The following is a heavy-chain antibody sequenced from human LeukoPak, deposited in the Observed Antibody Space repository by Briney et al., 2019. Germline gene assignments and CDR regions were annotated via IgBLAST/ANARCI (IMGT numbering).Heavy chain of an antibody. V-gene: IGHV3-74*01. D-gene: IGHD6-6*01. CDR2: INSDGSST. J-gene: IGHJ6*03. CDR1: GFTFSSYW. Sequence: PGGSLRLSCAASGFTFSSYWTHWVRQAPGKGLVWVSRINSDGSSTSYADSVKGRFTISRDNAKNTLYLQMNSLRAEDTAVYYCARPSSSSYYYYMDVWGKGTTVTVSS. CDR3: ARPSSSSYYYYMDV.